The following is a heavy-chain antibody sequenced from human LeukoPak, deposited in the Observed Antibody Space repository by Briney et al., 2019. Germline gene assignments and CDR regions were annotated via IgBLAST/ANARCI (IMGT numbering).Heavy chain of an antibody. CDR3: AKDPYSSGWFAY. Sequence: GGSLRLSCAASGFTFSSYAMSWVRQAPGKGPEWVSAIGGSGGSTYYADSVKGRFTISRDNSKNTLYLQMNSLRAEDTAIYYCAKDPYSSGWFAYWGQGTLVTVSS. V-gene: IGHV3-23*01. CDR2: IGGSGGST. CDR1: GFTFSSYA. D-gene: IGHD6-19*01. J-gene: IGHJ4*02.